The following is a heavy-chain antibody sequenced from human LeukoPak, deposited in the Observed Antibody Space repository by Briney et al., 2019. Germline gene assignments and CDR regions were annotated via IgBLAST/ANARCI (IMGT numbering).Heavy chain of an antibody. CDR1: GGSISSYY. J-gene: IGHJ6*03. CDR2: IYYSGST. Sequence: SETLSLTCTVSGGSISSYYWSWIRQPPGKGLEWIGYIYYSGSTNYNPSLKSRVTISVDTSKNQFSLKLGSVTAADTAVYYCARSVEDIVVVPANYYYYYYMDVWGKGTTVTVSS. CDR3: ARSVEDIVVVPANYYYYYYMDV. V-gene: IGHV4-59*01. D-gene: IGHD2-2*01.